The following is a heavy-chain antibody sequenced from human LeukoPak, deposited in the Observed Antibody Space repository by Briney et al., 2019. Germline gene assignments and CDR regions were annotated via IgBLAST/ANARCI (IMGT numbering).Heavy chain of an antibody. D-gene: IGHD3-22*01. V-gene: IGHV1-8*02. CDR1: GYTFTSYY. J-gene: IGHJ5*02. Sequence: ASVKVSCKASGYTFTSYYMHWVRQAPGQGLEWMGWMNPNSGNTGYAQKFQGRVTMTRNTSISTAYMELSSLRSEDTAVYYCARGLDYYDSSGYYSGWFDPWGQGTLVTVSS. CDR3: ARGLDYYDSSGYYSGWFDP. CDR2: MNPNSGNT.